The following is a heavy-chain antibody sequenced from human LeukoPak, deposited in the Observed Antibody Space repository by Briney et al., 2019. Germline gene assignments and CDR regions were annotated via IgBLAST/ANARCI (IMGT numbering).Heavy chain of an antibody. CDR1: GFTFSSYA. J-gene: IGHJ4*02. Sequence: QPGGSLRLSCAASGFTFSSYAMHWVRQAPGKGLEWVAVISYDGSNKYYADSVKGRFTISRDNSKNTLYLQMNSLRAEDTAVYYCARVPTGRLSSGRTAYYFDYWGQGTLVTVSS. CDR2: ISYDGSNK. V-gene: IGHV3-30-3*01. D-gene: IGHD6-19*01. CDR3: ARVPTGRLSSGRTAYYFDY.